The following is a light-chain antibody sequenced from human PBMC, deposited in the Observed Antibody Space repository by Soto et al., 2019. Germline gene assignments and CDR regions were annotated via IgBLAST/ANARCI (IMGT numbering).Light chain of an antibody. V-gene: IGKV3-20*01. Sequence: IVLTQSPGTLSLSPGERVTLSCRASQSVTSYLAWYQQKPGQAPRLLIYGASFRATDVPDRFTGGGSGTDFTLTISRLEPEDYAVYYCQQYGRARLTFGGGTKVEIK. J-gene: IGKJ4*01. CDR2: GAS. CDR1: QSVTSY. CDR3: QQYGRARLT.